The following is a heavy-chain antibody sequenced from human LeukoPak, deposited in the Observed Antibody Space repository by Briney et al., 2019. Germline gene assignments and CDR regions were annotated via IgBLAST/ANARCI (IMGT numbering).Heavy chain of an antibody. CDR3: ARFRSYYYMDV. Sequence: GGSLRLSCAASGFAFSSYSMNWVRQAPGKGLEWVSHISSSSNTIYYADSVKGRFTISRDNVKNSLYLQLNNLRAEDTALYYCARFRSYYYMDVWGKGTTVTVSS. V-gene: IGHV3-48*01. CDR1: GFAFSSYS. J-gene: IGHJ6*03. CDR2: ISSSSNTI.